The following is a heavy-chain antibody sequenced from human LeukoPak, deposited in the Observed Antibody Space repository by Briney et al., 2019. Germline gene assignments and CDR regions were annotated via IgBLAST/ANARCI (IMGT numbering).Heavy chain of an antibody. J-gene: IGHJ5*02. CDR2: IIPIFGTA. CDR1: GGTFSSYA. D-gene: IGHD3-3*02. V-gene: IGHV1-69*05. Sequence: GASVKVSCKASGGTFSSYAISWVRQAPGQGLEWMGGIIPIFGTANYAQKFQGRDTITTDESTSTAYMELSSLRSEDTAVYYCARSPGTIFGAPNWFDPWGQGTLVTVSS. CDR3: ARSPGTIFGAPNWFDP.